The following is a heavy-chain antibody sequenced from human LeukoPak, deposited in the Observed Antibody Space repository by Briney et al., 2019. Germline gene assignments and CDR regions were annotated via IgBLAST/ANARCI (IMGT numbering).Heavy chain of an antibody. CDR1: GYSISSGYY. CDR3: ARYPDNIFTFDP. D-gene: IGHD1-14*01. J-gene: IGHJ5*02. CDR2: IYHSGST. V-gene: IGHV4-38-2*01. Sequence: PSETLSLTCAVSGYSISSGYYWGWIRQPPGKGLEWIGSIYHSGSTYYNPSLKSRVTISVDTSKNQFSLKLSSVTAADTAVYYCARYPDNIFTFDPWGQGTLVTVSS.